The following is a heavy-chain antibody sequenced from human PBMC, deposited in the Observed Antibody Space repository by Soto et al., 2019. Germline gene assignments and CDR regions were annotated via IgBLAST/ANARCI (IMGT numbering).Heavy chain of an antibody. CDR3: AKDHPAIFYESSFHYFDY. J-gene: IGHJ4*02. D-gene: IGHD3-22*01. V-gene: IGHV3-23*01. Sequence: PGGSLRLSCAASEFTFSSYAMSWVRQAPGKGLEWVSVISGSGGTTYYADSVKGRFTISRDNYKNTLSLQMNSLRVEDTAVYYCAKDHPAIFYESSFHYFDYWGQGTQVTVSS. CDR2: ISGSGGTT. CDR1: EFTFSSYA.